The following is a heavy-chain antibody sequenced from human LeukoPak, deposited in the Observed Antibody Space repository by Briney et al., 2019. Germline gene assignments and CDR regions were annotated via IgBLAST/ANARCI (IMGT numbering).Heavy chain of an antibody. V-gene: IGHV3-33*01. Sequence: GGSLRLSCAASGFTFSTYGIHWVRQAPGKGLEWAAVIWNDGSKQYYADSVKGRFTISRDNSKNTVYLQMNSLRVGDTGVYYCARAWYSGGWYGMDVWGQGTTVTVSS. D-gene: IGHD6-19*01. CDR2: IWNDGSKQ. CDR3: ARAWYSGGWYGMDV. CDR1: GFTFSTYG. J-gene: IGHJ6*02.